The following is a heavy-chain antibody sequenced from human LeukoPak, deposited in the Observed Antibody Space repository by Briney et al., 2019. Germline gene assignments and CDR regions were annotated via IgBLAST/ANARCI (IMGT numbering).Heavy chain of an antibody. D-gene: IGHD2-21*02. V-gene: IGHV3-66*02. J-gene: IGHJ4*02. CDR2: IYGGDTT. Sequence: PGGSLRLSCAASGFTVSTNNMKWVRQAPGKGLEWVSAIYGGDTTYYADSVKGRFTISRDNSKNTLYLQMNSLTTEDTAVYYCAREDRYSTGSFDYWGQGTLVTVSS. CDR1: GFTVSTNN. CDR3: AREDRYSTGSFDY.